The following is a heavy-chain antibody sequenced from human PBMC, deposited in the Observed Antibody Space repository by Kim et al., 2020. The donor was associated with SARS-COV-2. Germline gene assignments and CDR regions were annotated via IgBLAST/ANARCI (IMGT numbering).Heavy chain of an antibody. Sequence: SETLSLTCNVSGGSISTYYWAWIRQPPGKGLEWVAYIYHGGSIDYNPSLKSRVSISVDTSKNQCSLKLNSVIAADTAVYYCARATSIAVRGMDVWGQGT. CDR2: IYHGGSI. D-gene: IGHD6-19*01. V-gene: IGHV4-59*01. CDR3: ARATSIAVRGMDV. J-gene: IGHJ6*02. CDR1: GGSISTYY.